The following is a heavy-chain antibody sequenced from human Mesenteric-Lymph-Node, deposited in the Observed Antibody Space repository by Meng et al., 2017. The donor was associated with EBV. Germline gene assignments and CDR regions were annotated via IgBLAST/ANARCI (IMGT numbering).Heavy chain of an antibody. J-gene: IGHJ5*02. CDR3: ARAYNSGYLMGWLDP. D-gene: IGHD3-22*01. Sequence: QVQLGQSGAEGRKPGGSVKVSCRSSGYTFTDYGITWVRQAPGQGLECMGWIRGYNGDTKYARNFQGRVTMTTDTSTSTAYMELRSLRSDDTAVYYCARAYNSGYLMGWLDPWGQGTLVTVSS. CDR2: IRGYNGDT. V-gene: IGHV1-18*01. CDR1: GYTFTDYG.